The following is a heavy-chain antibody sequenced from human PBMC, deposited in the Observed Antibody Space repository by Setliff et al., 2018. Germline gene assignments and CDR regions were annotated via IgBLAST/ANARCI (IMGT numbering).Heavy chain of an antibody. D-gene: IGHD2-2*01. Sequence: ASVKVSCKASGYNFTNYYIHWVRQAPGQGLEWMVRINPNSGGTKYAQKFQGRVTMTRDTSTSTVYMEVSSLRPEDTAVYYCARGIIAYASWAPNKHAYYYYMDVWGNGTTVTVSS. CDR3: ARGIIAYASWAPNKHAYYYYMDV. V-gene: IGHV1-2*06. CDR1: GYNFTNYY. CDR2: INPNSGGT. J-gene: IGHJ6*03.